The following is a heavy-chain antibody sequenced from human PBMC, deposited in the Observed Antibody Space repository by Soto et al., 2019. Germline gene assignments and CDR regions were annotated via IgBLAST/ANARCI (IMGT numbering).Heavy chain of an antibody. CDR2: TYFRSEWYN. J-gene: IGHJ4*02. Sequence: SQTLSLTCAISGYSVSSSSAAWSWIRQSPSRGLEWLGRTYFRSEWYNDYAVSAKSRITSNADTSTNQFSLQLNSVTPEDTAVYYCARAGGSSGWIDYWGQGTLVTVSS. D-gene: IGHD6-19*01. V-gene: IGHV6-1*01. CDR3: ARAGGSSGWIDY. CDR1: GYSVSSSSAA.